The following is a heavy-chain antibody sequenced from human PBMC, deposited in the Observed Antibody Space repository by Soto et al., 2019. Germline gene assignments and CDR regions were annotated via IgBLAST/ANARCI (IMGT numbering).Heavy chain of an antibody. D-gene: IGHD5-18*01. CDR3: GRGGSDSPMAPGY. CDR1: GFTFSSYW. CDR2: INPDGSAT. V-gene: IGHV3-74*01. Sequence: PGGSLRLSCAASGFTFSSYWMHWVRQAPGKGLVWLSRINPDGSATNYADSVKGRFTISRDNAKNTLYLQMNSLRAEDTAVFYCGRGGSDSPMAPGYWGQGTLVTVSS. J-gene: IGHJ4*02.